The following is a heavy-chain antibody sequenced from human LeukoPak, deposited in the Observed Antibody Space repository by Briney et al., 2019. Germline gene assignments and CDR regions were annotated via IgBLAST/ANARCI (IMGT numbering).Heavy chain of an antibody. CDR2: IYTSGST. J-gene: IGHJ4*02. D-gene: IGHD3-3*01. CDR3: AREREYDFWSGLFDY. Sequence: PSETLSLTCTVSGGSIGSYYWSWIRQPAGKGLEWIGRIYTSGSTNYNPSLKSRVTMSVDTSKNQFSLKLSSVTAADTAVYYCAREREYDFWSGLFDYWGQGTLVTVSS. V-gene: IGHV4-4*07. CDR1: GGSIGSYY.